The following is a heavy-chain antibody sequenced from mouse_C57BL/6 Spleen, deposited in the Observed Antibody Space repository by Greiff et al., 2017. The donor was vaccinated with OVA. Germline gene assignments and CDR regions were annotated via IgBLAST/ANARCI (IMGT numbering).Heavy chain of an antibody. CDR1: GYTFTDYY. D-gene: IGHD2-10*01. CDR2: IYPGSGNT. Sequence: QVQLQQSGAELVRPGASVKLSCKASGYTFTDYYINWVKQRPGQGLEWIARIYPGSGNTYYNEKFKGKATLTAEKSSSTAYMQLSSLTSEDSAVYFCARSPAYSRAMDYWGQGTSVTVSS. CDR3: ARSPAYSRAMDY. J-gene: IGHJ4*01. V-gene: IGHV1-76*01.